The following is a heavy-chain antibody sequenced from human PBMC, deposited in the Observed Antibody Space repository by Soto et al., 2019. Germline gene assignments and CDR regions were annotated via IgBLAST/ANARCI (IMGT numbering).Heavy chain of an antibody. J-gene: IGHJ6*02. V-gene: IGHV3-73*01. CDR2: IRSKANSYAT. CDR3: TSSKAVARYYGMDV. CDR1: GFTFIGSA. Sequence: PGGSLRLSCAASGFTFIGSAMHWVLQASWKGLEWVGRIRSKANSYATAYAASVKGRFTISRDDSKNTAYLQMNSLKTEDTAVYYCTSSKAVARYYGMDVWGQGTTVTVSS. D-gene: IGHD6-19*01.